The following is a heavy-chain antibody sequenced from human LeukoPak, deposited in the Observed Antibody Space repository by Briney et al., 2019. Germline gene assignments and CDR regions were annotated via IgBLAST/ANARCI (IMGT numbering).Heavy chain of an antibody. Sequence: GGSLRLSCAASGFTFSNYAMSWVRQAPGKGLEWVSSVSGRDTSTYYTDSVKGRFTISRDNSKNTLYLQMNSLSAEDTAIYYCAKWGDYDVLTGYYDSDYWGQGTLVTVSS. CDR2: VSGRDTST. D-gene: IGHD3-9*01. V-gene: IGHV3-23*01. J-gene: IGHJ4*02. CDR1: GFTFSNYA. CDR3: AKWGDYDVLTGYYDSDY.